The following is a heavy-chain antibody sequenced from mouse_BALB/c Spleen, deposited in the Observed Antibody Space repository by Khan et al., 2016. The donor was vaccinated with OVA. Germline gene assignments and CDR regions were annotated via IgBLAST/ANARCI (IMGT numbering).Heavy chain of an antibody. D-gene: IGHD1-1*01. CDR2: IYPADGST. CDR1: GYTLTSYY. V-gene: IGHV1S56*01. Sequence: QVQLQQSGPELVKPGASVKMSCKASGYTLTSYYIHWVKQRPGQGLEWIGWIYPADGSTKYNEKFKGKTTLTTDKSSSTAYMLLSSLTSEDSAIYFGTRGYYGYLDYWGQGTTLTVSS. CDR3: TRGYYGYLDY. J-gene: IGHJ2*01.